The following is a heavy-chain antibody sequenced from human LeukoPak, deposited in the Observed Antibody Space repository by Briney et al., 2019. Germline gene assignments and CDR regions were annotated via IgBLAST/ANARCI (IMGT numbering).Heavy chain of an antibody. CDR3: ASYDILTGSPEGN. Sequence: PGGSLRLSCAASGFTLSSYSMNWVRQAPGKGLEWVSSISSSSSYIYYADSVKGRFTISRDNAKNSLYLQMNSLRAEDTAVYYCASYDILTGSPEGNWGQGTLVTVSS. V-gene: IGHV3-21*01. CDR1: GFTLSSYS. D-gene: IGHD3-9*01. J-gene: IGHJ4*02. CDR2: ISSSSSYI.